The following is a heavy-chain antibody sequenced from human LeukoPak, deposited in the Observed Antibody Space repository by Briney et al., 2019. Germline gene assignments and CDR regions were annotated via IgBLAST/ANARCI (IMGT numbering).Heavy chain of an antibody. Sequence: PSETLSLTCALYGGSFSGYYWSWVRHPPGKGMEWIGEINHSGSTNYNPSLKSRVTISVDTSKNQFSLKLSSVTAADTAVYYCARGPPIAVAGKGGHFDYWGQGTLVTVSS. V-gene: IGHV4-34*01. CDR3: ARGPPIAVAGKGGHFDY. J-gene: IGHJ4*02. CDR1: GGSFSGYY. D-gene: IGHD6-19*01. CDR2: INHSGST.